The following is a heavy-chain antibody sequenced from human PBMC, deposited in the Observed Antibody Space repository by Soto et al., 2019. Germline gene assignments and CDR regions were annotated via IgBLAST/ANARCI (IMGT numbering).Heavy chain of an antibody. V-gene: IGHV5-51*01. CDR3: ALGYCSSTSCYTGGYYYYGMDV. CDR2: IYPGDSDT. CDR1: GYSFTSYW. D-gene: IGHD2-2*02. Sequence: GESLKISCKGSGYSFTSYWIGWVRQMPGKGLEWMGIIYPGDSDTRYSPSFQGQVTISADKSISTAYLQWSSLKASDTAMYYCALGYCSSTSCYTGGYYYYGMDVWGQGTKVTVSS. J-gene: IGHJ6*02.